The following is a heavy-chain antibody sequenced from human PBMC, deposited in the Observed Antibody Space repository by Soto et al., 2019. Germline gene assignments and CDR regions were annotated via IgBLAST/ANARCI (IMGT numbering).Heavy chain of an antibody. J-gene: IGHJ6*02. Sequence: QVQLQQWGAGLLKPSETLSLTCAVYGGSFSGYYWSWIRQPPGKGLEWIGEINHRGSTNYNPSLKRRVTISVDTSKNQFSLKLNSVTAADTAVYYCARGSRVKIPAASGRDYYYHGLDVWGQWTAVTVSS. V-gene: IGHV4-34*01. CDR2: INHRGST. D-gene: IGHD6-25*01. CDR1: GGSFSGYY. CDR3: ARGSRVKIPAASGRDYYYHGLDV.